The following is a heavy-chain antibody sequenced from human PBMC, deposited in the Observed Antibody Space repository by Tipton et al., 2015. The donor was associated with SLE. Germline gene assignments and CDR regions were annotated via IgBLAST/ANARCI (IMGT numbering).Heavy chain of an antibody. V-gene: IGHV4-38-2*02. D-gene: IGHD3-10*01. J-gene: IGHJ6*02. Sequence: LRLSCAVSGYSISSGYYWGWIRQPPGKGLEWIGSIYGSGSSYYNPSLRSRVTISVDTSKNQFSLKLSSVTASDTAVYFCARDPPSSYYYGMDVWGRGATVTVSS. CDR2: IYGSGSS. CDR1: GYSISSGYY. CDR3: ARDPPSSYYYGMDV.